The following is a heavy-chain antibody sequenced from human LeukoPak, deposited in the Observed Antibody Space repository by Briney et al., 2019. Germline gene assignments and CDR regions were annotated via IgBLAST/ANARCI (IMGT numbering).Heavy chain of an antibody. V-gene: IGHV4-34*01. D-gene: IGHD3-22*01. J-gene: IGHJ4*02. CDR2: INHSGST. CDR1: GGSFSGYY. Sequence: PSETLSLTCAVYGGSFSGYYWSWIRQPPGKGLEWLGEINHSGSTNYNPSLKSRVTISVDTSKNQFSLKLSSVTAADTAVYYCARGGYYYDTSGYSYWGRGTLVTVS. CDR3: ARGGYYYDTSGYSY.